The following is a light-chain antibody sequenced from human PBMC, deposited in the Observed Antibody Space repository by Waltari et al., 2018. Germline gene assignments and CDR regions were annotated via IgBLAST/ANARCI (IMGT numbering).Light chain of an antibody. CDR2: NAS. CDR3: QEYNTYSRT. V-gene: IGKV1-5*03. Sequence: DIQMTQSPSTLSASVGDRVTITCRASQSISIWMAWYQQKPGKAPKLLIYNASALQSGVPSRFTGSGSGTEFTLTISSLQPDDFATYYCQEYNTYSRTFGQGTKVEIK. CDR1: QSISIW. J-gene: IGKJ1*01.